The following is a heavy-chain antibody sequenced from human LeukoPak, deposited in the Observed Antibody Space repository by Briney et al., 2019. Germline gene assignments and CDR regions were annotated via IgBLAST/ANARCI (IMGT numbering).Heavy chain of an antibody. V-gene: IGHV4-59*01. CDR3: AGMQTAGAFDI. CDR2: IYYSGST. Sequence: PSETLSLTCTVSGGSISSYYWSWIRQPPGKGLEWIGYIYYSGSTNYNPSLKSRDTISVDTSKNQFSLKLSSVTAADTAVYYCAGMQTAGAFDIWGQGTMVTVSS. CDR1: GGSISSYY. J-gene: IGHJ3*02.